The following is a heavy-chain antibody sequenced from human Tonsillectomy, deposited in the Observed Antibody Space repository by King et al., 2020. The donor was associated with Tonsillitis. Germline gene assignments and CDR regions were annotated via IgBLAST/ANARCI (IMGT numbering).Heavy chain of an antibody. J-gene: IGHJ4*02. D-gene: IGHD3-22*01. CDR3: ARAGDYSDSSAYSTLYFFDS. Sequence: VQLQQWGAGLLRPSETLSLTCAVFGGSFSGYYWTWIRQPPGRGLEWIGEINHIGSTKDNPSLKSRVTISVVTSKDQFSLRLSSVTAADTSVYYCARAGDYSDSSAYSTLYFFDSWGQGTLVTVSS. V-gene: IGHV4-34*01. CDR2: INHIGST. CDR1: GGSFSGYY.